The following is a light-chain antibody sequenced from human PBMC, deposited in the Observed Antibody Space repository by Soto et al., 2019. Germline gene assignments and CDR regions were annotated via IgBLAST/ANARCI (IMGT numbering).Light chain of an antibody. CDR2: AAS. CDR3: QQSYSTPIT. J-gene: IGKJ3*01. V-gene: IGKV1-39*01. Sequence: DIQMTQSPSSLSASVGDRVTITCRASQSISNSLNWYQQKPGKAPKLLIYAASSLQSGVPSRFSGSGSGTDFTLTISSLQPEDFATYYCQQSYSTPITFGPGTKVDIK. CDR1: QSISNS.